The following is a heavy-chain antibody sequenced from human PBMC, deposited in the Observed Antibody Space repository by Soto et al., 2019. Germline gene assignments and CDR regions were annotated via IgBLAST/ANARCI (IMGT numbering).Heavy chain of an antibody. CDR3: ARSTMILVVNDFVY. CDR2: ISYDGSNK. CDR1: GFTFSSFA. Sequence: QVQLVESGGGVVQPGRSLRLSCAASGFTFSSFAMHWVRQAPGKGLEWVAVISYDGSNKYYADSVKGRFTISRENSKNTLYLQMNSLRAEDTAVYYCARSTMILVVNDFVYWGQGTLVTVSS. J-gene: IGHJ4*02. V-gene: IGHV3-30-3*01. D-gene: IGHD3-22*01.